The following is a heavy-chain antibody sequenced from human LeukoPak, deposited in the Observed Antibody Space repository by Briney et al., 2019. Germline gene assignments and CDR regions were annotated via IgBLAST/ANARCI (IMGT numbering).Heavy chain of an antibody. V-gene: IGHV3-33*08. CDR3: ARDKGISIAAAERYGMDV. CDR2: IWYGGSNK. Sequence: GGSLRLSCAASGFTFSSYGMHWVRQAPGKGLEWVAVIWYGGSNKYYADSVKGRFTISRDNSKNTLYLQMNSLRAEDTAVYYCARDKGISIAAAERYGMDVWGQGTTVTVSS. J-gene: IGHJ6*02. D-gene: IGHD6-13*01. CDR1: GFTFSSYG.